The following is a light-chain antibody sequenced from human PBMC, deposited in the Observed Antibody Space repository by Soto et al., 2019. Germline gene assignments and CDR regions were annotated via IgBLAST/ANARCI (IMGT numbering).Light chain of an antibody. Sequence: QSVLTQPPSGSGTPGQRVTISCSGSSSNIGSNTVNWYQQLPGTAPKLLIYSNNQRPSGVPDRFSGSKSGTSASLAISGLQSEDEADYYCAAWDDSLNGVVFGGGTEVTVL. CDR1: SSNIGSNT. CDR2: SNN. V-gene: IGLV1-44*01. J-gene: IGLJ2*01. CDR3: AAWDDSLNGVV.